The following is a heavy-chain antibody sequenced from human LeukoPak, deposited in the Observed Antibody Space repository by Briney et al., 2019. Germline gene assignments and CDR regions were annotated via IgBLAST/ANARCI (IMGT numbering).Heavy chain of an antibody. J-gene: IGHJ2*01. CDR1: GFTFSSYS. Sequence: PGGSLRPSCAASGFTFSSYSMNWVRQAPGKGLEWVSYISSSSSTIYYADSVKGRFTISRDNAKNSLYLQMNSLRAEDTAVYYCARSESYGDGYNFKVSTYFDLWGRGTLVTVSS. V-gene: IGHV3-48*04. CDR2: ISSSSSTI. D-gene: IGHD5-24*01. CDR3: ARSESYGDGYNFKVSTYFDL.